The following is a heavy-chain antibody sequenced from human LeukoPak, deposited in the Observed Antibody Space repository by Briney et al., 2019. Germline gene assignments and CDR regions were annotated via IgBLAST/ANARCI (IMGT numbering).Heavy chain of an antibody. J-gene: IGHJ4*02. CDR2: ISGSGGST. CDR3: ARGFVQTGYSSSSYVH. D-gene: IGHD6-13*01. Sequence: PGGSLRLSCAASGFTFSSYAMSWVRQAPGKGLEWVSAISGSGGSTYYADSVKGRFTFSRDIFRNTLYLQLNSLRVEDTALYYCARGFVQTGYSSSSYVHWGQGTLVTVSS. CDR1: GFTFSSYA. V-gene: IGHV3-23*01.